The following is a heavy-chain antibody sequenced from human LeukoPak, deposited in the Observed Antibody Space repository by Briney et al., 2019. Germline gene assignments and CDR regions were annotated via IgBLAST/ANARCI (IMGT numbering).Heavy chain of an antibody. CDR2: IKQDGSEK. CDR3: ARDVGGLDY. D-gene: IGHD3-16*01. CDR1: GFTFRNHG. J-gene: IGHJ4*02. V-gene: IGHV3-7*01. Sequence: GDSLRLSCLMSGFTFRNHGLHWVRQAPGKGLEWVANIKQDGSEKYYVDSVKGRFTISRDNAKNSLYLQMNSLRAEDTAVYYCARDVGGLDYWGQGTLVTVSS.